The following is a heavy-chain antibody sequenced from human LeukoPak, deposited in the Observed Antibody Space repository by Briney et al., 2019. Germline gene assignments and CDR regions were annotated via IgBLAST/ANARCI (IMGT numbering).Heavy chain of an antibody. Sequence: GGSLRLSCAASGFTFSSYEMNWVRQAPGKGLEWVSYISSSGSTIYYADSVKGRFTISRDNAKNSLYLQMSSLRAEDTAVYYCARDGFTTLDYWGQGTLVTVSS. CDR1: GFTFSSYE. V-gene: IGHV3-48*03. D-gene: IGHD3-22*01. CDR3: ARDGFTTLDY. CDR2: ISSSGSTI. J-gene: IGHJ4*02.